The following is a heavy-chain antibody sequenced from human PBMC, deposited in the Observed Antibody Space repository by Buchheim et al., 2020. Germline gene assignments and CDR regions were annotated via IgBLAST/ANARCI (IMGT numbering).Heavy chain of an antibody. D-gene: IGHD3-22*01. V-gene: IGHV2-70*04. J-gene: IGHJ3*02. CDR1: GFSLSTSGMR. Sequence: QVTLKESGPALVKPTQTLTLTCTFSGFSLSTSGMRVNWIRQPPGKALEWLARIDWDDDKFYSTSLKTRLTISKDTSKNQVGLIMTNMDPVDTATYYCTRAPSYYHDAFDIWGQGT. CDR2: IDWDDDK. CDR3: TRAPSYYHDAFDI.